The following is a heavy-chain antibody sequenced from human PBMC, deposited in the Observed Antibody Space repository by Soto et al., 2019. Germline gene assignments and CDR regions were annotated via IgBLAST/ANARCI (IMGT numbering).Heavy chain of an antibody. CDR3: EKDSGFPDFGAVVQAFGI. CDR2: ISALVSHE. Sequence: GGSLRLSCAASGFTFRDFAMSWVRQAPGRGLEWVSTISALVSHEFYADSVRGRFTLSRDNSDNTLYLQMNSLRAEDTAVYYWEKDSGFPDFGAVVQAFGIWGQG. D-gene: IGHD3-3*01. V-gene: IGHV3-23*01. CDR1: GFTFRDFA. J-gene: IGHJ3*02.